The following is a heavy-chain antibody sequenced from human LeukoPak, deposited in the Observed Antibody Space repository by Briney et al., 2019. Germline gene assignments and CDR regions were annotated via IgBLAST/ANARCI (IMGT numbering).Heavy chain of an antibody. CDR1: GFTFSSYA. Sequence: GRSLRLSCAASGFTFSSYAMHWVRQAPGKGLEWVAVISYDGSNKYYADSVKGRFTISRDNSKNTLYLQMNSLRAEDTAVYYCAIRKQDIVATITFAYWGQGTLVTVSS. CDR2: ISYDGSNK. J-gene: IGHJ4*02. CDR3: AIRKQDIVATITFAY. V-gene: IGHV3-30-3*01. D-gene: IGHD5-12*01.